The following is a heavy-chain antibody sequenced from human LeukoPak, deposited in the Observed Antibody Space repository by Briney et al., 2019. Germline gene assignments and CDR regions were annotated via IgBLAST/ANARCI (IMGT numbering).Heavy chain of an antibody. CDR3: AHTPCSGGSCYVY. V-gene: IGHV4-39*05. J-gene: IGHJ4*02. CDR2: IYYSGST. D-gene: IGHD2-15*01. Sequence: PSETPSLTCTVSGGSISSSSYYWGWIRQPPGKGLEWIGSIYYSGSTYYNPSLKSRVTISVDTSKNQFSLKLSSVTAADTAVYYCAHTPCSGGSCYVYWGQGTLVTVSS. CDR1: GGSISSSSYY.